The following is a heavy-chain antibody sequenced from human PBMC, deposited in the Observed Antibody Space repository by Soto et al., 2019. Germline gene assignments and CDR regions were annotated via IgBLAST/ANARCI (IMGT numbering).Heavy chain of an antibody. D-gene: IGHD3-10*01. CDR1: GFSFNAFD. CDR3: TRAYRSGGRGGIDM. J-gene: IGHJ6*02. CDR2: ISFDGGNK. V-gene: IGHV3-30-3*01. Sequence: GGSLRLSCAASGFSFNAFDMQWVRQAPGKRLEWVAGISFDGGNKYYADSVKGRFTISRDNSEQMVYVQMNSLRAEDTAVFYCTRAYRSGGRGGIDMWGQGTMVTVSS.